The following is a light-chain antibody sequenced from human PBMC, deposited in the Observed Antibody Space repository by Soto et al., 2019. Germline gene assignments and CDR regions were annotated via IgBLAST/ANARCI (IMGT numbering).Light chain of an antibody. CDR1: QSVNSN. Sequence: EMVMTQSPAILSVSPGESATLSCRASQSVNSNYLAWYQQHPCQPPRLLIYGISTRATGIPARFSGSGSGTEFSLTISSLQSADFAVYYCQQYSKWPITFGQGTRLEIK. CDR3: QQYSKWPIT. V-gene: IGKV3-15*01. CDR2: GIS. J-gene: IGKJ5*01.